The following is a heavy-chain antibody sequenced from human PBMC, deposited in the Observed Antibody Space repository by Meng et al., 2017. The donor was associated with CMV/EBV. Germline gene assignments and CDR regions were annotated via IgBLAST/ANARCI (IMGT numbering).Heavy chain of an antibody. CDR1: GYTLTELS. V-gene: IGHV1-24*01. Sequence: ASVKVSCKVSGYTLTELSMHWVRQAPGKGLEWMGGFDPEDGETIYAQKFQGRVTMTEDTSTDTAYMELSSLRSEDTAVYYCATVLSYGSGSYGWFDPWGQGTLVTVSS. CDR3: ATVLSYGSGSYGWFDP. CDR2: FDPEDGET. J-gene: IGHJ5*02. D-gene: IGHD3-10*01.